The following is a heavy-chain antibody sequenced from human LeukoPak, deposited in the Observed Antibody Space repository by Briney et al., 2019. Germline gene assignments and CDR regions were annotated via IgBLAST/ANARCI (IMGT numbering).Heavy chain of an antibody. Sequence: GGSLRLSCAASGFTVSSNYMSWVRQAPGKGLEWVSVIYSGGSTYYADSVKGRFTISRDNSENTLYLQMNSLRAEDTAVYYCARVDHFDYCIDYWGQGTLVTVSS. CDR1: GFTVSSNY. V-gene: IGHV3-53*01. D-gene: IGHD3-9*01. CDR2: IYSGGST. J-gene: IGHJ4*02. CDR3: ARVDHFDYCIDY.